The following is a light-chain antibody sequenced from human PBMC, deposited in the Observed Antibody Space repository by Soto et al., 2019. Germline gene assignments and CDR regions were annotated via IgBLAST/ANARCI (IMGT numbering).Light chain of an antibody. CDR1: SSNIGNNY. V-gene: IGLV1-51*02. Sequence: QSVLTQPASVSAAPGRKVTISCSGSSSNIGNNYVSWYQQLPGTAPKLLIYENNKRPSGIPDRFSGSKSGTSATLGITGLQTGDEADYYCGTWDSSLSAGWVFGTGTKVTVL. J-gene: IGLJ1*01. CDR3: GTWDSSLSAGWV. CDR2: ENN.